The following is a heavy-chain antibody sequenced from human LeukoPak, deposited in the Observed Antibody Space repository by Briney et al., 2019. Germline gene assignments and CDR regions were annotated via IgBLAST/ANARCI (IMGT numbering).Heavy chain of an antibody. Sequence: SETLSLTCAVYGGSFSGYYWSWIRQPPGKGLEWIGEINHSGSTNYNPSLKSRVTISVDTSKNQFSLKLSSVTAADTAVYYCARIKVGATVDCWGQGTLVTVSS. CDR3: ARIKVGATVDC. CDR1: GGSFSGYY. V-gene: IGHV4-34*01. D-gene: IGHD1-26*01. J-gene: IGHJ4*02. CDR2: INHSGST.